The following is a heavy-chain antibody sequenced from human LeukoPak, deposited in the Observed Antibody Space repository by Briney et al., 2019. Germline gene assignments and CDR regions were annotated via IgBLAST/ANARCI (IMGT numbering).Heavy chain of an antibody. V-gene: IGHV1-2*06. J-gene: IGHJ4*02. CDR1: GYTFTGYY. CDR3: ARDRPKLRFLEWSQYYFDY. D-gene: IGHD3-3*01. Sequence: GASVKVSCKASGYTFTGYYMHWVRQAPRQGLEWMGRVNPNSGGTNFAQKFQGRVTMTRDTSISTAYMELSRLRSDDTAVYYCARDRPKLRFLEWSQYYFDYWGQGTLVTVSS. CDR2: VNPNSGGT.